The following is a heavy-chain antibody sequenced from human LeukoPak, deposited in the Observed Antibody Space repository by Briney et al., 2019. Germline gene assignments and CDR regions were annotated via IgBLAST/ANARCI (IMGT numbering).Heavy chain of an antibody. D-gene: IGHD2-21*01. V-gene: IGHV3-30*02. J-gene: IGHJ4*02. CDR1: GSSFSNYG. CDR2: IWNDGRNE. CDR3: VKDQSEGGDKDY. Sequence: GGSLRLSCAASGSSFSNYGMHWVRQAPGKGLEWVAFIWNDGRNEYYADSVRGRFTISRDNSKNTLYVQMNNLRVEDTAVYYCVKDQSEGGDKDYWGQGTLVTVSS.